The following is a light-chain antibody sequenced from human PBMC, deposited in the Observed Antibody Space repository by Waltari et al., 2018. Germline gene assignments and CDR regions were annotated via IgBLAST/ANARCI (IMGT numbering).Light chain of an antibody. CDR1: SVPLPSTSY. CDR2: KAN. J-gene: IGLJ3*02. Sequence: QTVVTQEPSLSVSPGGTVTLTCALSSVPLPSTSYASWYQQSPGQTPRTLVYKANIRSSGVPDRFSGSVLGNKAVLIITGAQAEDESTYYCLLYMGSGIWVFGGGTKLTVL. CDR3: LLYMGSGIWV. V-gene: IGLV8-61*01.